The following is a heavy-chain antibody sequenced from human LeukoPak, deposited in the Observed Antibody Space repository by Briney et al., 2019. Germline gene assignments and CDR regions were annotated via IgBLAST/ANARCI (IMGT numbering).Heavy chain of an antibody. CDR3: ARATDLHYDILTGYPFFDY. Sequence: PSQTLSLTCTVSGGSISSGSYYWSWIRQPAGKGLEWIGRVYTSGSTNYNPSLKSRVTISVDTSKNQFSLKLSSVTAAYTAVYYCARATDLHYDILTGYPFFDYWGQGTLVTVSS. CDR2: VYTSGST. V-gene: IGHV4-61*02. J-gene: IGHJ4*02. D-gene: IGHD3-9*01. CDR1: GGSISSGSYY.